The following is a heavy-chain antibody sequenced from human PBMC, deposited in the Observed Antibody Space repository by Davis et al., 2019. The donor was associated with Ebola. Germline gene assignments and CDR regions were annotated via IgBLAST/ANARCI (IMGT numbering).Heavy chain of an antibody. J-gene: IGHJ5*02. CDR2: ISTGGGPT. V-gene: IGHV3-23*01. D-gene: IGHD2-21*02. CDR1: GFTLMNHG. CDR3: ARGGFHCGGDCGHRFDP. Sequence: PGGSLRLSCAASGFTLMNHGVSWVRQAPGKGLEWVSHISTGGGPTYGDSVRGRFTISRDISNSTLYLKMNSLRVEDTAVYYCARGGFHCGGDCGHRFDPWGQGTPVTVSS.